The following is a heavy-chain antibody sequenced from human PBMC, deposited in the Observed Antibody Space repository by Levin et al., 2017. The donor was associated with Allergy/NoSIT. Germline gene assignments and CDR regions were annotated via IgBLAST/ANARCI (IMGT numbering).Heavy chain of an antibody. J-gene: IGHJ5*02. CDR1: GYTFTDFD. CDR2: MNPDTGNT. D-gene: IGHD2-2*01. CDR3: ARGRSCISTSCYVGRWFDP. V-gene: IGHV1-8*01. Sequence: ASVKVSCETSGYTFTDFDINWVRQATGKGLEWMGWMNPDTGNTGYAQRLQGRVTMTRDVFTSTAYMELRNLRSEDTAVYYCARGRSCISTSCYVGRWFDPWGQGTLVTVSS.